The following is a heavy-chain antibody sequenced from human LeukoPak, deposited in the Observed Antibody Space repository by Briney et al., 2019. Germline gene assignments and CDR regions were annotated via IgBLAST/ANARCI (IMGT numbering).Heavy chain of an antibody. CDR3: ARAGWIITSGIDY. CDR2: IYYSGST. Sequence: SETLSLTCTVSGGSISSGSYYWGWIRQPPGKGLEWIGTIYYSGSTYCNPSLKSRVTISVDTSKNHFSLNLSSVTAADTAVYYCARAGWIITSGIDYWGQGALVTVSS. CDR1: GGSISSGSYY. J-gene: IGHJ4*02. D-gene: IGHD3-10*01. V-gene: IGHV4-39*02.